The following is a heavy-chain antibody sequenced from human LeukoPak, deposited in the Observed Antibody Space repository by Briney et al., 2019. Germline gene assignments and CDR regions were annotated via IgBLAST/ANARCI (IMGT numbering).Heavy chain of an antibody. CDR3: AREEMATFDY. CDR1: GFXFSSYA. J-gene: IGHJ4*02. CDR2: ISGSGGST. D-gene: IGHD5-24*01. Sequence: GGSLRLSCAASGFXFSSYAISWVRQAPGKGLEWVSAISGSGGSTYYADSVKGRFTISRDNAKNSLYLQMNTLRGEDTALYYCAREEMATFDYWGQGTLVTVSS. V-gene: IGHV3-23*01.